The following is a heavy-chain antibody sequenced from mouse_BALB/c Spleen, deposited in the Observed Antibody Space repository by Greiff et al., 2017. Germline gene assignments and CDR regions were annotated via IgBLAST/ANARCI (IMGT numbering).Heavy chain of an antibody. CDR3: ARNLLLYFDY. D-gene: IGHD1-1*01. J-gene: IGHJ2*01. V-gene: IGHV5-17*02. CDR2: ISSGSSTI. CDR1: GFTFSSFG. Sequence: DVMLVESGGGLVQPGGSRKLSCAASGFTFSSFGMHWVRQAPEKGLEWVAYISSGSSTIYYADTVKGRFTISRDNPKNTLFLQMTSLRSEDTAMYYCARNLLLYFDYWGQGTTLTVSS.